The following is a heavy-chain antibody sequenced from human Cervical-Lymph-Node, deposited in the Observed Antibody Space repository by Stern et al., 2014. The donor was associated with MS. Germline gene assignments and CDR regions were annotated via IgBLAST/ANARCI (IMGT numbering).Heavy chain of an antibody. CDR3: ASAYSSSHYYFDY. D-gene: IGHD6-13*01. J-gene: IGHJ4*02. V-gene: IGHV3-33*01. CDR2: IWYDGSNP. CDR1: GCSFSRYA. Sequence: VQLVESGGGVVQPGRALRLSCAASGCSFSRYAMHWGRQAPGKGLEWGGLIWYDGSNPSYADSVTGRFTISRDNFKNTLYLQMNSLRAEDTAVYYCASAYSSSHYYFDYWGQGTLVTVSS.